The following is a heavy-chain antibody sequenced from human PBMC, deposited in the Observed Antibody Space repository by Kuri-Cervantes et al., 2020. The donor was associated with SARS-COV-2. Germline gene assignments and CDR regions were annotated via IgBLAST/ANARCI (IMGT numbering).Heavy chain of an antibody. V-gene: IGHV3-33*01. J-gene: IGHJ5*02. D-gene: IGHD2-2*02. Sequence: SLKISCAASGFTFSSYGMHWVRQAPGKGLEWVAVIWYDGSNKYYADSVKGRFTISRDNSKNTLYLQMNSLRAEDTAVYYCARGVGCSSTSCYTGTFDPWGQGTLVTVSS. CDR2: IWYDGSNK. CDR3: ARGVGCSSTSCYTGTFDP. CDR1: GFTFSSYG.